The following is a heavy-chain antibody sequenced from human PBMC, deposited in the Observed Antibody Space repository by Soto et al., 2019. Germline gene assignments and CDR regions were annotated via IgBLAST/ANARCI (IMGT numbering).Heavy chain of an antibody. J-gene: IGHJ3*02. V-gene: IGHV3-23*01. CDR2: ISGSGVNT. CDR3: AHPRGYGVFDAVDI. D-gene: IGHD4-17*01. CDR1: GFTFSSYA. Sequence: GGSLRLSCAASGFTFSSYAMSWVRQAPGKGLEWVSAISGSGVNTYYADSVKGRFTISRDSSKNTLYLQMNSLRAEDTAVYYCAHPRGYGVFDAVDIWGQGTMVTVSS.